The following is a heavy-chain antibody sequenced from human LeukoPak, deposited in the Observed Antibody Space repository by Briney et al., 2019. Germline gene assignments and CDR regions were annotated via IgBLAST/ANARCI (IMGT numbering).Heavy chain of an antibody. J-gene: IGHJ6*02. CDR2: ISYDGSNK. Sequence: GGSLRLSCAASGFTFSSYAMHWVRQAPGKGLEWVAVISYDGSNKYYADSVKGRFTISRDNAKNTLYLQMSSLRAEDTAVYHCASDSPYYGMDVWGQGTTVTVSS. CDR3: ASDSPYYGMDV. V-gene: IGHV3-30-3*01. CDR1: GFTFSSYA.